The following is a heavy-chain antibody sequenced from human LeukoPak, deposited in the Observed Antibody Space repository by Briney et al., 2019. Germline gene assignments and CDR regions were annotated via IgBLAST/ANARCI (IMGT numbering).Heavy chain of an antibody. D-gene: IGHD3-3*01. CDR1: GGSFSGYY. CDR2: INHSGST. J-gene: IGHJ5*02. Sequence: SETLSLTCAVYGGSFSGYYWSWIRQPPGKGLEWIGEINHSGSTNYNPSLKSRVTISVDTSKNQFSLKLSSVTAADTAVYYCARRYYDFWSGYSTWFDPWGQGTLVTVSS. V-gene: IGHV4-34*01. CDR3: ARRYYDFWSGYSTWFDP.